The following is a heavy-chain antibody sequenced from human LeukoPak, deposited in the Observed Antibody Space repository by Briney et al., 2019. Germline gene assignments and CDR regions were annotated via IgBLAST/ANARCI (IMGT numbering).Heavy chain of an antibody. J-gene: IGHJ6*02. D-gene: IGHD3-3*01. CDR1: GGTFSSYA. CDR2: IIPIFGTA. CDR3: AREAYDFWSGRDAYYGMDV. Sequence: ASVKVSCKASGGTFSSYAISWVRQAPGQGLEWMGGIIPIFGTANYAQKFQGRVTITTDESTSTAYMDLSSLRSEDTAVYYCAREAYDFWSGRDAYYGMDVWGQGTTVTVSS. V-gene: IGHV1-69*05.